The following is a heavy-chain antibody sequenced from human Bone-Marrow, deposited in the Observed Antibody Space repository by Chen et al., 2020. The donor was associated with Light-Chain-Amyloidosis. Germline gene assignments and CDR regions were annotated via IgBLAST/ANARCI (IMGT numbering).Heavy chain of an antibody. Sequence: EVQLVESGGGLLQRGGSLRLSCAASGFAFSSYAMSLVRQAPGKGLGWVAALRGSGGRRYYGESVKGRLTISRDNSKNALFRQMNSLRAEDTAVYYCAKDISYDDILPGYPADAFDIWGQGTMVTVSS. J-gene: IGHJ3*02. CDR1: GFAFSSYA. CDR3: AKDISYDDILPGYPADAFDI. V-gene: IGHV3-23*04. D-gene: IGHD3-9*01. CDR2: LRGSGGRR.